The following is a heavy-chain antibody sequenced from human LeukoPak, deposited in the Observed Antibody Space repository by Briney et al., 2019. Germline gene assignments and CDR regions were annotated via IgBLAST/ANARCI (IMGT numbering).Heavy chain of an antibody. D-gene: IGHD2-2*02. J-gene: IGHJ5*02. Sequence: PGGSLRLSCAASGFTFSSYAMSWVRQAPGKGLEWVANIKQDGSEKYYVDSVKGRFTISRDNAKNSLYLQMNSLRAEDTAVYYCARVGQLLYSWFDPWGQGTLVTVSS. CDR3: ARVGQLLYSWFDP. CDR1: GFTFSSYA. V-gene: IGHV3-7*01. CDR2: IKQDGSEK.